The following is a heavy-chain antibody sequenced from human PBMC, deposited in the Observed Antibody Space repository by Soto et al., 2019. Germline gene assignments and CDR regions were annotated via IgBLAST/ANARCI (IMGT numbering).Heavy chain of an antibody. V-gene: IGHV1-18*01. D-gene: IGHD2-8*01. CDR3: AREDSCNGNRCFIR. Sequence: ASVKVSCKTSGYSFTDYGGAWVRQAPGQGLEWMGWISPYNGKTNYARTLQGRIILTTDTSTTTAYLEVRNLTSDDTATYYCAREDSCNGNRCFIRWGQRTLLPVYS. J-gene: IGHJ1*01. CDR1: GYSFTDYG. CDR2: ISPYNGKT.